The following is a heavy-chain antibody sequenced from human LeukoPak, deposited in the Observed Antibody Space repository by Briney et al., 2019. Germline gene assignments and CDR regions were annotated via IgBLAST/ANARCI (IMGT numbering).Heavy chain of an antibody. CDR1: GFTFSSYA. D-gene: IGHD2-2*02. CDR2: ISYDGSNK. J-gene: IGHJ3*02. Sequence: GGSLRLSCAASGFTFSSYAMHWVRQAPGKGLEWVAVISYDGSNKYYADSVKGRFTISRDNSKNTLYLQMNSLRAEDTAVYYCARGCSSTSCYTHDAAFDIWGQGTMVTVSS. CDR3: ARGCSSTSCYTHDAAFDI. V-gene: IGHV3-30-3*01.